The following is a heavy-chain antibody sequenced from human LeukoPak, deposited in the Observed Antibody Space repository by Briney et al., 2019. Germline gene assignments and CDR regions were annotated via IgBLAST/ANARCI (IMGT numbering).Heavy chain of an antibody. CDR1: GFTVSSNY. J-gene: IGHJ4*02. CDR3: ASGLSVYYDISLY. Sequence: GGSLRLSCAASGFTVSSNYMSWVPQAPGKGLEWVSVIYSGGSTYYADSVKGRFTISRDNSKNTLYLQMNSLRAEDTAVYYCASGLSVYYDISLYWGQGTLVTVSS. CDR2: IYSGGST. V-gene: IGHV3-66*02. D-gene: IGHD3-9*01.